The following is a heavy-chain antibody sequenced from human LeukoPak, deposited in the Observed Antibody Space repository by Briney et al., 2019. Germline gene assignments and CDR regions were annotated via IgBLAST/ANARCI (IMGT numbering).Heavy chain of an antibody. V-gene: IGHV3-48*01. CDR3: ARDVVVPAATFNWFDP. CDR1: GFTFSSYS. CDR2: ISSSSSTI. J-gene: IGHJ5*02. D-gene: IGHD2-2*01. Sequence: GGSLRLSCAASGFTFSSYSMNWVRQAPGKGLEWVSYISSSSSTIYYADSVKGRFTISRDNAKNSLYLQMNSLRAEDTAVYYCARDVVVPAATFNWFDPWGQGTLVSVSS.